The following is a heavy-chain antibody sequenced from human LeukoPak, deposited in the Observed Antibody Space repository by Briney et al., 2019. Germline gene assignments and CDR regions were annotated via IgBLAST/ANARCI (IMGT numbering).Heavy chain of an antibody. V-gene: IGHV1-18*04. CDR2: IGSYEGDT. J-gene: IGHJ5*01. D-gene: IGHD1-1*01. Sequence: GASVKVSCKATSYILLVRQAPGGGLERMARIGSYEGDTYSAQNFRDRLTVTSDTSTGTVYLHLRSLRPDDTAVYYCARDFWNFDDSGGYNRDFDSWGQGTLVTVSS. CDR3: ARDFWNFDDSGGYNRDFDS. CDR1: TSY.